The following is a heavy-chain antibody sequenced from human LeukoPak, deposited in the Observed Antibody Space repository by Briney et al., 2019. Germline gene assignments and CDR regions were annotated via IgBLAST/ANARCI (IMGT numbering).Heavy chain of an antibody. D-gene: IGHD6-13*01. Sequence: SETLSLTCTVSGGSISSSSYYWGWIRQPPGKGLEWIGSIYYSGSTYYNPSLKSRVTISVDTSKNQFSLKLSSVTAADTAVYYCARDQGVAAGEHTDFDYWGQGTLVTVSS. CDR1: GGSISSSSYY. CDR3: ARDQGVAAGEHTDFDY. V-gene: IGHV4-39*07. CDR2: IYYSGST. J-gene: IGHJ4*02.